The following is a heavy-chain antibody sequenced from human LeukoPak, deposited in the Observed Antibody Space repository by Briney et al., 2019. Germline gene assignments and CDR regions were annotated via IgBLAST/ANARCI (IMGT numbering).Heavy chain of an antibody. J-gene: IGHJ4*02. D-gene: IGHD2-21*01. Sequence: GGSLRLSCAASGFTFSGSIMHWVRQAAGKGLEWVGRIRGKRNNYATAYAASVKGRSTISRDDSKNTAYLHMDSLKTEDTALYYCSRLEDSSPIEVALDIWGQGTLVTVSS. CDR3: SRLEDSSPIEVALDI. V-gene: IGHV3-73*01. CDR1: GFTFSGSI. CDR2: IRGKRNNYAT.